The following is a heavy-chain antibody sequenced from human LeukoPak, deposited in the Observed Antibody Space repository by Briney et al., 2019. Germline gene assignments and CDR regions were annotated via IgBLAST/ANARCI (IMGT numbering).Heavy chain of an antibody. CDR3: ARDPYCSGGSCYDY. D-gene: IGHD2-15*01. CDR2: INPNSGGT. J-gene: IGHJ4*02. Sequence: GASVKVSCKASGYTFTGYYMHWVRQAPGQGLEWMGRINPNSGGTNYAQKFQGRVTMTRDTSISTAYMELSRLRPDDTAVYYCARDPYCSGGSCYDYWGQGTLVTVSS. CDR1: GYTFTGYY. V-gene: IGHV1-2*06.